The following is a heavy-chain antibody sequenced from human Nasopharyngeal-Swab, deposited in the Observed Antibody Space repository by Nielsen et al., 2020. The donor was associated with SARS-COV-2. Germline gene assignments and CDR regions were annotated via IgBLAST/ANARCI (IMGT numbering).Heavy chain of an antibody. CDR1: GFTVSSNY. CDR2: IYSGGST. CDR3: ARVGCSSTSCYQFDY. V-gene: IGHV3-53*04. Sequence: LKISCAASGFTVSSNYMSWVRQAPGKGLEWVSVIYSGGSTYYADSVKGRFTISRHNSKNTLYLQMNSLRAEDTAVYYCARVGCSSTSCYQFDYWGQGTLVTVSS. J-gene: IGHJ4*02. D-gene: IGHD2-2*01.